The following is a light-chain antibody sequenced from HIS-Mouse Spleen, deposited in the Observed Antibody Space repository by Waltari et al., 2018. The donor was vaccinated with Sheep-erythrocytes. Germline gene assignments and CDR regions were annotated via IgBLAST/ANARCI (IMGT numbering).Light chain of an antibody. CDR3: CSYAGSSTYVV. CDR2: DVS. CDR1: SSAVGGYNY. V-gene: IGLV2-11*01. Sequence: QSALTQPRSVSGSPGQSVTISCTGTSSAVGGYNYFSWSQQHPGKAPKLMIYDVSKRPSGVPDRFSGSKSGNTASLTISGLQAEDEADYYCCSYAGSSTYVVFGGGTKLTVL. J-gene: IGLJ2*01.